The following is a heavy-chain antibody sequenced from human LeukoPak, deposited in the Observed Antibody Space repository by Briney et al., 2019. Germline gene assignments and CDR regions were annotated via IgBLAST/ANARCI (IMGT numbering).Heavy chain of an antibody. CDR2: TSYDGSNK. Sequence: GRSLRLSCAASGFTFSSYAMHWVRQAPGKGLEWVAVTSYDGSNKYYADSVKGRFTISRDNSKNTLYLQMNSLRAEDTAVYYCARGSGIAVAGTSSPFDYWGQGTLVTVSS. V-gene: IGHV3-30-3*01. J-gene: IGHJ4*02. CDR1: GFTFSSYA. D-gene: IGHD6-19*01. CDR3: ARGSGIAVAGTSSPFDY.